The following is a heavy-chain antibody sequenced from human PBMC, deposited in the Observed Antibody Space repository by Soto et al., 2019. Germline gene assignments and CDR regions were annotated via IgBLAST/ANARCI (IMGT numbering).Heavy chain of an antibody. CDR1: GFTVIRDY. CDR2: IYSGGTT. V-gene: IGHV3-53*02. Sequence: EEQLVETGGGLIQPGGSLRLSCAVSGFTVIRDYMNWVRQAPGKGLEWVSVIYSGGTTYHADSVKGRFTISRDNSGNTLFLQMNSLRAEDTAMYCCARSTEWNAFDLWGQGTMVTVSS. D-gene: IGHD3-3*01. CDR3: ARSTEWNAFDL. J-gene: IGHJ3*01.